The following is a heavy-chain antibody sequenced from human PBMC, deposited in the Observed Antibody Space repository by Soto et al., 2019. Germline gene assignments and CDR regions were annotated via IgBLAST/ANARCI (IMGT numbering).Heavy chain of an antibody. V-gene: IGHV1-69*13. CDR2: IIPIFGTA. CDR3: ARETNIVVVPAAIYYYYGMDV. J-gene: IGHJ6*02. D-gene: IGHD2-2*01. CDR1: GGTFSSYA. Sequence: RASVKVSCKASGGTFSSYAISWVRQAPGQGLEWMGGIIPIFGTANYAQKFQGRVTITADESTSTAYMELSSLRSEDTAVYYCARETNIVVVPAAIYYYYGMDVWGQGTTVTVSS.